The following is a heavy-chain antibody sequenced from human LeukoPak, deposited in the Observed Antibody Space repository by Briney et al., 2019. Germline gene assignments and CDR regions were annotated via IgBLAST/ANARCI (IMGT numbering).Heavy chain of an antibody. CDR1: GYTFTSYD. Sequence: GASVKVSCKASGYTFTSYDINWVRQATGQGLEWMGWMNPNSGNTGYAQEFQGRVTTTRNTSISTAYMELSSLRSEDTAVYYCARVYRRFGESIGYWGQGTLVTVSS. CDR2: MNPNSGNT. CDR3: ARVYRRFGESIGY. V-gene: IGHV1-8*01. J-gene: IGHJ4*02. D-gene: IGHD3-10*01.